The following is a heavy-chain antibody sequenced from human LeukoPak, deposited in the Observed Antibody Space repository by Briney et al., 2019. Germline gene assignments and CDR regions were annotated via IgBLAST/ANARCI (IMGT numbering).Heavy chain of an antibody. V-gene: IGHV4-34*01. CDR1: GGSFSDFY. J-gene: IGHJ4*02. Sequence: SETLSLTCAFYGGSFSDFYWSWIRQPPGKGLEWIGEISHSGSTNYNPSLKSRVTISVDTSKNQFSLKLSSVPAADTAVYYCARGGKLLRLGDYWGQGTLVTVSS. CDR3: ARGGKLLRLGDY. CDR2: ISHSGST. D-gene: IGHD3-16*01.